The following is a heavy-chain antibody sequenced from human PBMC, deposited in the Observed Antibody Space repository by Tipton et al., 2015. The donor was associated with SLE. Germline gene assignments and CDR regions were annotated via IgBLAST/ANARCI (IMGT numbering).Heavy chain of an antibody. CDR1: GGSISSNTW. CDR3: ARDPKY. J-gene: IGHJ4*02. CDR2: IYYSGST. V-gene: IGHV4-4*02. Sequence: TLSLTCTVSGGSISSNTWWNWVRQPPGKGLEWIGYIYYSGSTNYNPSLKSQVTMSADTSKNQFSLKLTSVTAADTAVYYCARDPKYWGQGTLVIVSS.